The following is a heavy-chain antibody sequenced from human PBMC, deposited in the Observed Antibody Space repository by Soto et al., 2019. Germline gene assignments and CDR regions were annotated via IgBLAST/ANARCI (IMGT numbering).Heavy chain of an antibody. D-gene: IGHD4-17*01. J-gene: IGHJ4*02. Sequence: SETLSLTCAVYGGSFSGYYWSWIRQPPGKGLEWIGEINHSGSTNYNPSLKSRVTISVDTSKNQFSLKLGSVTAADTAVYYCARGLVYGDSNFDYWGQGTLVTVSS. CDR3: ARGLVYGDSNFDY. V-gene: IGHV4-34*01. CDR2: INHSGST. CDR1: GGSFSGYY.